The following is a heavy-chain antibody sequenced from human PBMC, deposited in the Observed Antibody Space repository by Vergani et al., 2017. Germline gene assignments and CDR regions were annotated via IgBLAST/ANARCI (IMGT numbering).Heavy chain of an antibody. CDR1: GYTLTELS. CDR2: FDPEDGET. V-gene: IGHV1-24*01. CDR3: AASSAYYYYYGMDV. J-gene: IGHJ6*02. D-gene: IGHD3-3*01. Sequence: QVQLVQSGAEVKKPGASVKVSCKVSGYTLTELSMHWVRQAPGKGLEWMGGFDPEDGETIYAQKFQGRVTITADKSTSTAYMELSSLRSEDTAVYYCAASSAYYYYYGMDVWGQGTTVTVSS.